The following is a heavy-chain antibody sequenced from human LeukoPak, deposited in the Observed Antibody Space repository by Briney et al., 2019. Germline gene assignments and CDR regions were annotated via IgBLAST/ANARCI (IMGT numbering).Heavy chain of an antibody. CDR3: ARDQVGVTGRYYFDY. CDR1: GFTFSSYG. CDR2: IWYDGSNK. Sequence: PGRSLRLSCAASGFTFSSYGMHWVRQAPGKGLEWVAVIWYDGSNKYYAGSVKGRFAISRDNAKSSLYLQMNSLRAEDTAVYYCARDQVGVTGRYYFDYWGQGTLVTVSS. D-gene: IGHD1-26*01. J-gene: IGHJ4*02. V-gene: IGHV3-33*01.